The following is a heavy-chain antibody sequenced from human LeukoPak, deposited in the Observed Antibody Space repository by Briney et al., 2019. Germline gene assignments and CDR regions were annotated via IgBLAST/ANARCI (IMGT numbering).Heavy chain of an antibody. Sequence: ASVKVSCKASGYTFTSYYMHWVRQAPGQGLEWMGIINPSGGSTCYAQKFQGRVTMTRDTSTSTVYMELSSLRSEDTAVYYCARDPLDKRITIFGVVIFGPLDYWGQGTLVTVSS. D-gene: IGHD3-3*01. CDR1: GYTFTSYY. CDR2: INPSGGST. CDR3: ARDPLDKRITIFGVVIFGPLDY. V-gene: IGHV1-46*01. J-gene: IGHJ4*02.